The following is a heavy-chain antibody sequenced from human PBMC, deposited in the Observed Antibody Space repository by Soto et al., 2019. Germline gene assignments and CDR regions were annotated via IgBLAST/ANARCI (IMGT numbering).Heavy chain of an antibody. CDR3: ARDHKGGYYYYGMDV. CDR1: GCTCSSYE. Sequence: GVSLRLSCAASGCTCSSYEMNWVRQAPGKGLEWVSYISSSGSTIYYADSVKGRFTISRDNAKNSLYLQMNSLRAEDTAVYYCARDHKGGYYYYGMDVWGQGTTVTVSS. J-gene: IGHJ6*02. V-gene: IGHV3-48*03. CDR2: ISSSGSTI.